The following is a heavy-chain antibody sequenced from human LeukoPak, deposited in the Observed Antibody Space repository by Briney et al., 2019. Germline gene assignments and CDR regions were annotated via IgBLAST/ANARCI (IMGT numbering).Heavy chain of an antibody. J-gene: IGHJ3*02. D-gene: IGHD3-10*01. CDR1: GGSFSGYY. Sequence: SETLSLTCAVYGGSFSGYYWSWIRQPPGKGLEWIGEINHSGSTNYNPSLKSRVTISLDTSKNQFSLKVISMTAADTAAYYCTKPDGYGLIRICGRGTMVTVSS. CDR2: INHSGST. CDR3: TKPDGYGLIRI. V-gene: IGHV4-34*03.